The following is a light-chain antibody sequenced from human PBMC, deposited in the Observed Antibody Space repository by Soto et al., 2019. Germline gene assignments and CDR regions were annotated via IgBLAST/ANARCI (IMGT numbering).Light chain of an antibody. CDR3: QQLNRYPVT. J-gene: IGKJ5*01. V-gene: IGKV1-9*01. CDR1: QGISSY. Sequence: DIQLTQSPSFLSASVGDRVTITCRASQGISSYLAWYQQKPGKAPKLLIYAASTLQSGVPSRFSGSGSGTEFTLTIRSLQPEEFATYYCQQLNRYPVTFGQGKRLEIK. CDR2: AAS.